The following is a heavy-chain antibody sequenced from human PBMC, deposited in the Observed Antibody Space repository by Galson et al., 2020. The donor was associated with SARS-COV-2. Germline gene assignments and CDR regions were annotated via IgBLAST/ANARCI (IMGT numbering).Heavy chain of an antibody. CDR2: ISYDGSNK. CDR3: AREDPPLIGMDV. V-gene: IGHV3-30-3*01. Sequence: QAGGSLRLSCAASGFTFSSYAMHWVRQAPGKGLEWVAVISYDGSNKYYADSVKGRFTISRDNSKNTLYLQMNSLRAEDTAVYYCAREDPPLIGMDVWGQGTTVTVSS. CDR1: GFTFSSYA. J-gene: IGHJ6*02.